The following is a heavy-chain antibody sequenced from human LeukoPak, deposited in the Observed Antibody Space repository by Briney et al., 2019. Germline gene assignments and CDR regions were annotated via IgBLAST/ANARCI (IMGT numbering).Heavy chain of an antibody. V-gene: IGHV3-7*01. J-gene: IGHJ5*01. CDR2: IKQDGGEK. D-gene: IGHD6-19*01. Sequence: GGSLRLSCAASGFTFSSYWMSWVRQAPGKGLEWVANIKQDGGEKWYVDSVKGRFTISRDNAKNSLYLQMNSLRVEDTAVYYCAREFRSGYNSRWFDYWGQGTLVTVSS. CDR3: AREFRSGYNSRWFDY. CDR1: GFTFSSYW.